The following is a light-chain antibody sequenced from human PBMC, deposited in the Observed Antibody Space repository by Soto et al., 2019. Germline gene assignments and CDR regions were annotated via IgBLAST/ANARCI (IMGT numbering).Light chain of an antibody. CDR3: QQSYSTLLT. Sequence: DIQMTHSPSSLSASVGDRVTITSRASQSISSYLNWYQQKPGKAPKLLIYAASSLQSGVSSRFSGSGSGTDFTLAISSLQPEDFATYYCQQSYSTLLTFGGGAKVEIK. CDR2: AAS. V-gene: IGKV1-39*01. J-gene: IGKJ4*01. CDR1: QSISSY.